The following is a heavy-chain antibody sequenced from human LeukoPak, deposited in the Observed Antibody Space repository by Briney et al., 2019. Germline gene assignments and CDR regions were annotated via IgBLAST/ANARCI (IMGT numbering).Heavy chain of an antibody. J-gene: IGHJ6*02. D-gene: IGHD5-18*01. CDR3: ARDAVDTANAV. Sequence: GGSLRLSCAASGFTFDYYWMHWVRQAPGKGLVWVSHINSDGSITSYADSVKGRFTISRDNAKNTLYLQMNSLRAEDTAVYYCARDAVDTANAVWGQGTTVTVSS. CDR1: GFTFDYYW. CDR2: INSDGSIT. V-gene: IGHV3-74*01.